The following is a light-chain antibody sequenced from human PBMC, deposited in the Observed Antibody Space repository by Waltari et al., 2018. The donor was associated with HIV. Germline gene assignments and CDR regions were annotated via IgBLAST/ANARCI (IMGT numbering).Light chain of an antibody. V-gene: IGLV2-23*02. CDR3: CAYAGSTTYVI. Sequence: QSALTQPASVSGSPGQSITISCTRTSSDVGGYNLVSWYQQHPGKAPKLMIYEVSKRPSGVSNRFSGSKSGNTASLTISGLRAEDEADYYCCAYAGSTTYVIFGGGTKLTVL. J-gene: IGLJ2*01. CDR2: EVS. CDR1: SSDVGGYNL.